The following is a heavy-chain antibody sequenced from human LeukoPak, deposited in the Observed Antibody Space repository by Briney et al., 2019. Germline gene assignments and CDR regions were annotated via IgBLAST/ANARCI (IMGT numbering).Heavy chain of an antibody. Sequence: SETLSLTCAVYGGSLSGYYWRWIRQPPGKGLEGIGEINHSGSTNYNPSLKSRVTISVDTSKNQFSLKLSSVTAADTAVYYCARECCSGGSCYSGFDYWGQGTLVTVSS. J-gene: IGHJ4*02. V-gene: IGHV4-34*01. D-gene: IGHD2-15*01. CDR3: ARECCSGGSCYSGFDY. CDR2: INHSGST. CDR1: GGSLSGYY.